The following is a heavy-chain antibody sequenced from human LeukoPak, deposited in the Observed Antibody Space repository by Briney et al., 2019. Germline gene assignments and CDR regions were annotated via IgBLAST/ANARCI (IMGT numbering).Heavy chain of an antibody. V-gene: IGHV4-4*07. CDR2: IYTSGST. CDR3: ARHRPNYYDSSGWFDP. D-gene: IGHD3-22*01. J-gene: IGHJ5*02. Sequence: PSETLSLTCTVSGGSISSYYWSWIRQPAGKGLEWIGRIYTSGSTNYNPSLKSRVTMSVDTSKNQFSLKLSSVTAADTAVYYCARHRPNYYDSSGWFDPWGQGTLVTVSS. CDR1: GGSISSYY.